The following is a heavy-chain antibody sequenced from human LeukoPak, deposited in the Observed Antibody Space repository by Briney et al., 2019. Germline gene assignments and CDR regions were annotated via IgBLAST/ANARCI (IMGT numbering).Heavy chain of an antibody. Sequence: PSETLSLTCTVSGGSVSSGSYYWSWIRQPPGKGLEWIGYIYYSGSTNYNPSLQSRVTISVDTSKNQFSLKLSSVTAADTAVYYCASRGGTLDYWGQGTLVTVSS. V-gene: IGHV4-61*01. J-gene: IGHJ4*02. CDR3: ASRGGTLDY. D-gene: IGHD2-15*01. CDR2: IYYSGST. CDR1: GGSVSSGSYY.